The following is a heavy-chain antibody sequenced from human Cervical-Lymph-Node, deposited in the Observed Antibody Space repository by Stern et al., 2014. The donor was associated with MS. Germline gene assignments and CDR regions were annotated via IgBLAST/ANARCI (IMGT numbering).Heavy chain of an antibody. CDR1: GGTFSSYA. CDR2: IIPMLGIA. D-gene: IGHD6-6*01. Sequence: QVQLVQSGAEVKKPGSSVKVSCKASGGTFSSYAISWVRQAPGQGLEWMGRIIPMLGIANYAQKFQGRVTITADKPTSTAYLELSSLRSEDTAVYYCARGSDYHEYSSSSDYWGQGTLVTVSS. V-gene: IGHV1-69*04. CDR3: ARGSDYHEYSSSSDY. J-gene: IGHJ4*02.